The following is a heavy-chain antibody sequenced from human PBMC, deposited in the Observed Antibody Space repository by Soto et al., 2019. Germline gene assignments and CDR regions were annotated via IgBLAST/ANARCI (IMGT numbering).Heavy chain of an antibody. J-gene: IGHJ5*01. CDR1: GFTSSSYA. V-gene: IGHV3-23*01. CDR2: IGSGGET. D-gene: IGHD1-26*01. Sequence: GGSLRLSCAASGFTSSSYAMTWVRRAPGKGLEWVSTIGSGGETYYADSVRGQFISSRDNSKNTLYLHINSLRVEDTAVYYCAKDDSSGSYPDSWGQGTLVTVSS. CDR3: AKDDSSGSYPDS.